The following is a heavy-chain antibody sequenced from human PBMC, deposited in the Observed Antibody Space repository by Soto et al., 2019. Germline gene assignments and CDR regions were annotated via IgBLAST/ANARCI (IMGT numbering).Heavy chain of an antibody. CDR3: ARGSAEAGTAAIDH. J-gene: IGHJ4*02. D-gene: IGHD1-1*01. V-gene: IGHV3-21*01. CDR2: ISSSSSYI. Sequence: EVQLVESGGGLVKPGGSLRLSCAASGFTFSNYNMNWVRQAPGKGLEWVSSISSSSSYIYYADSVKGRFTISRDNAKNSLYLPMNSLGAEDTAVYYCARGSAEAGTAAIDHWGQGTLVTVSS. CDR1: GFTFSNYN.